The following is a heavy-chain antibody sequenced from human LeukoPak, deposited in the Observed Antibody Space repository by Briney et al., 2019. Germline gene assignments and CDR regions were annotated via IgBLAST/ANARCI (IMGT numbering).Heavy chain of an antibody. CDR1: GFTVSNYY. CDR3: ARDSYDSSGYAFDI. CDR2: IYGAGST. V-gene: IGHV3-53*01. Sequence: GGSLRLSCAASGFTVSNYYMSWVREAPGKGGEWVSVIYGAGSTYYADSVKGRFTISRDNSKNTLYLQMNSLRAEDTAMYYCARDSYDSSGYAFDIWGQGTMVTVSS. J-gene: IGHJ3*02. D-gene: IGHD3-22*01.